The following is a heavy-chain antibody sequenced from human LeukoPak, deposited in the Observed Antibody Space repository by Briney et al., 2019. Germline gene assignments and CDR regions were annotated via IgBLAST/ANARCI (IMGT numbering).Heavy chain of an antibody. J-gene: IGHJ4*02. V-gene: IGHV3-21*01. D-gene: IGHD2-21*01. Sequence: PGGSLRLSCTVSGFTFSSYSLNWVRQAPGKGLEWVSSISSSSSFMYYADSVKGRFTISRDNAKNAPYLQMNSLRAEDTAVYYCVRVDHSLGKTYFDYWGQGTLVIVSS. CDR2: ISSSSSFM. CDR1: GFTFSSYS. CDR3: VRVDHSLGKTYFDY.